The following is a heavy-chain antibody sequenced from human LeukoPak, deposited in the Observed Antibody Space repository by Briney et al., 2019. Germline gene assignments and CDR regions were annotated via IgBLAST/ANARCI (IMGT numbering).Heavy chain of an antibody. CDR3: TRGAVNDHGDGQHFQH. J-gene: IGHJ1*01. D-gene: IGHD4-17*01. CDR1: GFNFGDFA. CDR2: NRNSRHGDAS. Sequence: PGRSLLLSCTTSGFNFGDFAMSWVRQAPGKGLEWVGFNRNSRHGDASVYAASVKGRCALSRDDSKSVAYLQMNSLTTEDTAVYYCTRGAVNDHGDGQHFQHWGQGTLVTVSS. V-gene: IGHV3-49*04.